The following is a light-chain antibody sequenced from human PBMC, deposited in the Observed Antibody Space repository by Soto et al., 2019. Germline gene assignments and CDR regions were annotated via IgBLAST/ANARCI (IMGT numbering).Light chain of an antibody. V-gene: IGKV3-15*01. CDR3: QQYNNWPFP. CDR1: QGVTTN. Sequence: EIMMSQSPATLSVNPGERATLSCRAGQGVTTNFAWYQQKSGQSPRLLIYDVSIRATGVPARFSATGSETDFTLTISGLQSEDSAVYFCQQYNNWPFPFAQRTRLAI. CDR2: DVS. J-gene: IGKJ5*01.